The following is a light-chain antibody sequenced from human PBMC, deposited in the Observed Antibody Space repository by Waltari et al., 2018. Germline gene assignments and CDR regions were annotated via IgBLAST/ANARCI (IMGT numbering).Light chain of an antibody. CDR2: DVN. Sequence: QSALTQPASVSGSAGQSITISCTGSSSDVGGYKFVSWYQQHPRKAPKLIIFDVNNRPSGVSDRLSGSKSGNTASLTISGLQTEDEADYYCSSYTTTAAGVFGTGTRVTVL. J-gene: IGLJ1*01. V-gene: IGLV2-14*03. CDR1: SSDVGGYKF. CDR3: SSYTTTAAGV.